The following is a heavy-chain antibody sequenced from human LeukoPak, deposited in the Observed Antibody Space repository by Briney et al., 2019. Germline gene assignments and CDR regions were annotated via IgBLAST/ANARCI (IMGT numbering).Heavy chain of an antibody. V-gene: IGHV3-23*01. CDR1: GFTFNNHA. D-gene: IGHD6-13*01. J-gene: IGHJ5*02. Sequence: GGSLRLSCAASGFTFNNHAMSWVRQAPGRGREWVSAISPSGDNTYFADSVKVRFTISRDTSTGTVYLQMNPLRVEDTAIYYCVREAGFVHPTNWFDPWGQGTLVSVSS. CDR3: VREAGFVHPTNWFDP. CDR2: ISPSGDNT.